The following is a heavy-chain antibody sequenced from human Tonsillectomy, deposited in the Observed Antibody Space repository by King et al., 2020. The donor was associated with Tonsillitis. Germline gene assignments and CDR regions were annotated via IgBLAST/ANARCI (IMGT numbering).Heavy chain of an antibody. Sequence: VQLVQSGAEVKKPGASVKVSCKASGYTFTSYGISWVRQAPGQGLEWMGWISAYNGNTNYAQKLQGRVTMTTDTSTSTAYMELRSRRSDDAAVYYCARDRGTTVVTPFPFDYWGQGTLVTVSS. D-gene: IGHD4-23*01. CDR3: ARDRGTTVVTPFPFDY. V-gene: IGHV1-18*01. CDR2: ISAYNGNT. J-gene: IGHJ4*02. CDR1: GYTFTSYG.